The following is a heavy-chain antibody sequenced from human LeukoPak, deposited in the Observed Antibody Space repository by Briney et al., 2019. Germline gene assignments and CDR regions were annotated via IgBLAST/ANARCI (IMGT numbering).Heavy chain of an antibody. CDR3: ARAFEGLYSSSWYIDY. CDR2: INPNSGGT. Sequence: ASVKVSCKASGYTFTGYYMHWVRQAPGQGLEWMGWINPNSGGTNYAQKFQGRVTMTRDTSISTAYMELSRLRSDDTAVYYCARAFEGLYSSSWYIDYWGQGTLVTVSS. V-gene: IGHV1-2*02. J-gene: IGHJ4*02. CDR1: GYTFTGYY. D-gene: IGHD6-13*01.